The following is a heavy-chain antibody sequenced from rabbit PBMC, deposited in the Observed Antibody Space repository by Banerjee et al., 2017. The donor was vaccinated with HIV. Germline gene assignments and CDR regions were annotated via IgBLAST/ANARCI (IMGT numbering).Heavy chain of an antibody. CDR2: INANDGDT. V-gene: IGHV1S40*01. Sequence: VRQAPGKGLEWIACINANDGDTDYANWPKGRFTISKTSSTTVTLQMTGLTAADTATYFCARDGAGGSYFALWGQGTLVTVS. CDR3: ARDGAGGSYFAL. D-gene: IGHD8-1*01. J-gene: IGHJ3*01.